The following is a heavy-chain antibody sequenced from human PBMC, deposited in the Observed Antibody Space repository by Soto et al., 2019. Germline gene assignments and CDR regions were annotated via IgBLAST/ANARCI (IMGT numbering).Heavy chain of an antibody. J-gene: IGHJ3*02. D-gene: IGHD3-10*01. V-gene: IGHV4-39*01. Sequence: SETLSLTCTVSGGSISSSSYYWGWIRQPPGKGLEWIGSIYYSGSTYYNPSLKIRVTISVDTSKNQFSLKLSSVTAADTAVYYCARLDGFYGSGSYAFDIWGQGTMVTVSS. CDR3: ARLDGFYGSGSYAFDI. CDR2: IYYSGST. CDR1: GGSISSSSYY.